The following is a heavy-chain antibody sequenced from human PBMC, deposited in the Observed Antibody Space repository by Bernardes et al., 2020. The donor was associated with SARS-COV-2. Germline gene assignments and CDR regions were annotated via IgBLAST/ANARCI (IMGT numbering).Heavy chain of an antibody. CDR1: GFAFNDYW. Sequence: GGSLRLSCVGSGFAFNDYWMHWVRQVPGKGLVWVSRIKVDGSTTVYADSVKGRFTISRDNSKSTSYLQMNSLRVEDTAVYYCARDPEGGSDYWGQGTLVTVSS. CDR2: IKVDGSTT. V-gene: IGHV3-74*01. CDR3: ARDPEGGSDY. J-gene: IGHJ4*02. D-gene: IGHD3-16*01.